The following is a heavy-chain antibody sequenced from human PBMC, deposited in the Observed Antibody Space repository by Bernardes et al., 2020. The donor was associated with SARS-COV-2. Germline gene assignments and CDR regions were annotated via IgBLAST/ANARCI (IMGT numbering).Heavy chain of an antibody. CDR2: INPNSGDT. D-gene: IGHD3-22*01. Sequence: ASVKVSCKASGYTFTVYSIHWVRQAPGQGLEWMGWINPNSGDTKYAQKFQDGVTMTRDMSISTAYMELSRLTSDDTAVYYCARGSEGLNYYYDTTGYSFDYWGQGTLFTVSS. V-gene: IGHV1-2*02. CDR1: GYTFTVYS. CDR3: ARGSEGLNYYYDTTGYSFDY. J-gene: IGHJ4*02.